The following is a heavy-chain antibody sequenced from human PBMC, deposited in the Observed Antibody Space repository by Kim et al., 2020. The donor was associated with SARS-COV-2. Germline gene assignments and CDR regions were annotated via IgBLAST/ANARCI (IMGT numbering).Heavy chain of an antibody. V-gene: IGHV3-53*01. CDR2: IYSGGST. D-gene: IGHD3-9*01. CDR3: ASILS. Sequence: IYSGGSTYYADSVKGRFTISRDNSKNTLYLQMNSLRAEDTAVYYCASILSWGQGTLVTVSS. J-gene: IGHJ4*02.